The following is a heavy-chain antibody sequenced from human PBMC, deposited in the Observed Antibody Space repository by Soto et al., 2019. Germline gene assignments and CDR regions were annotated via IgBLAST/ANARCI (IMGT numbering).Heavy chain of an antibody. CDR3: AKKDSSGVLGDFDY. J-gene: IGHJ4*02. D-gene: IGHD6-19*01. CDR1: GFTFSSYG. CDR2: IWYDGSNK. V-gene: IGHV3-33*06. Sequence: GGSLRLSCAASGFTFSSYGMHWVRQAPGKGLEWVAVIWYDGSNKYYADSVKGRFTISRDNSKNTLYLQMNSLRAEDTAVYYCAKKDSSGVLGDFDYWAQGILVTVSS.